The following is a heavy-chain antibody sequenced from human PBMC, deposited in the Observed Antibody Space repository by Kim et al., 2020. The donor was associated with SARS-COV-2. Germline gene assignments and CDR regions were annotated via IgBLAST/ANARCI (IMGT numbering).Heavy chain of an antibody. Sequence: PSETLSLTCAVSGDSITSRSYYWGWIRQPPGKGLEWIGSVYYSGSTYYSPSLKSRVTISVDTSRNQFSLELSSVTAADTAVYYCARHEGYCTGGTCYIDWFDPWGQGTLVTVSS. CDR1: GDSITSRSYY. CDR3: ARHEGYCTGGTCYIDWFDP. V-gene: IGHV4-39*01. J-gene: IGHJ5*02. CDR2: VYYSGST. D-gene: IGHD2-15*01.